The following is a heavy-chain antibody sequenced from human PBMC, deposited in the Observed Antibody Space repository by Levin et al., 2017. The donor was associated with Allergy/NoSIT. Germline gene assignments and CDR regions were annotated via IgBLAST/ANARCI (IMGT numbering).Heavy chain of an antibody. CDR2: LYAGVTP. Sequence: GESLKISCAASGFTVSNSYMTWVRQAPGKGLEWVSLLYAGVTPYYAASVRGRFTLSRDNSTNTLYLQMTSLRAEDTAVYYCARDQRARGPYYLDYWGQGTLVTVSS. CDR3: ARDQRARGPYYLDY. D-gene: IGHD3/OR15-3a*01. V-gene: IGHV3-53*01. CDR1: GFTVSNSY. J-gene: IGHJ4*02.